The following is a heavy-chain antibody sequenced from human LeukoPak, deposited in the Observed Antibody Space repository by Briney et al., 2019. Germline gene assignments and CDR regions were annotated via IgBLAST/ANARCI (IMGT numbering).Heavy chain of an antibody. J-gene: IGHJ4*02. CDR1: GFTFSSYG. CDR2: IRYDGRNK. V-gene: IGHV3-30*02. Sequence: PGGSLRLSCAASGFTFSSYGMHWARQAPGKGLEWVAFIRYDGRNKYYADSVKGRFTLSRDNSKNTLYLQMNSLRAEDTAVYYCAKWGPDPIDYWGQGTLVTVSS. CDR3: AKWGPDPIDY. D-gene: IGHD3-16*01.